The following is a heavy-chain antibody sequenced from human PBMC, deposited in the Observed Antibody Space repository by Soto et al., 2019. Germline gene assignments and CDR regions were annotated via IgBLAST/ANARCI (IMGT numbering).Heavy chain of an antibody. D-gene: IGHD5-18*01. J-gene: IGHJ4*02. CDR3: ARLDTAMAPLDY. Sequence: QLQLQESGPGLVKPSETLSLTCTVSGGSISSSSYYWGWIRQPPGKGLEWIGSIYYSGSTYYNPSLKSRVTISVDTSKNQFSLKLSSVTAADTAVYYCARLDTAMAPLDYWGQGTLVTVSS. CDR2: IYYSGST. CDR1: GGSISSSSYY. V-gene: IGHV4-39*01.